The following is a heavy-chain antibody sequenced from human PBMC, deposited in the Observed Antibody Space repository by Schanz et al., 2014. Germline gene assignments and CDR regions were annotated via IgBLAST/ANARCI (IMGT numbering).Heavy chain of an antibody. CDR2: INPNSGAT. V-gene: IGHV1-2*06. CDR1: GYTFTGYY. CDR3: ARGLVRYFAY. J-gene: IGHJ4*02. Sequence: QVQLVQSGADVKKPGASVKVSCKASGYTFTGYYMHWVRQAPGQGLEWMGQINPNSGATIYAQNFQGRVTMTRDTSISTAYMELSRLRSDDTAVYYCARGLVRYFAYWGQGTLVTVSS. D-gene: IGHD2-8*02.